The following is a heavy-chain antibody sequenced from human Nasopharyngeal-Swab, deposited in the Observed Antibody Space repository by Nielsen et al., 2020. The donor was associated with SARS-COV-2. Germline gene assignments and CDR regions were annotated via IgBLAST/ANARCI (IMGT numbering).Heavy chain of an antibody. CDR3: ARDYPGIGWFDP. D-gene: IGHD3-10*01. CDR1: RVTFSSYS. CDR2: ISSSSSTI. J-gene: IGHJ5*02. Sequence: GGALRLSLAASRVTFSSYSMNWGRQAPGKGLEWVSYISSSSSTIYYADSVKGRFTISRDNAKNSLYLQMNSLRAEDTAVYYCARDYPGIGWFDPWGQGTLVTVSS. V-gene: IGHV3-48*01.